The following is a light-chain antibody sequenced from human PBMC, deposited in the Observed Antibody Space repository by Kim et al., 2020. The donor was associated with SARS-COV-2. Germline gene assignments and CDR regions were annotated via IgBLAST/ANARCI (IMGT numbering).Light chain of an antibody. CDR3: QTWGTGIVV. CDR1: SGHSSYA. V-gene: IGLV4-69*01. CDR2: LNSDGSH. J-gene: IGLJ2*01. Sequence: QLVLTQSPSASASLGASVKPTCTLSSGHSSYAIAWHQQQPEKGPRYLMKLNSDGSHSKGDGIPDRFSGSSSGAERYLTISSLRSEDEAVYYGQTWGTGIVVFGGGTQLTV.